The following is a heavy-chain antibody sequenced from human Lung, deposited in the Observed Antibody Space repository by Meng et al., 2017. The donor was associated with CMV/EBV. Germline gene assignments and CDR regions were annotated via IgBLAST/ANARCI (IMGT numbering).Heavy chain of an antibody. D-gene: IGHD5-24*01. CDR3: ATQESRDGHNPY. Sequence: EPGQGLVEPLGTLFPARFVFAGTSSRSYGWTWGRQSPGKGLEWIGEMYHSGTTNYNPSLKSRVTISMGKSNNQLSLKLNSVTAADTAVYYCATQESRDGHNPYWGQGTLVTVSS. CDR2: MYHSGTT. CDR1: AGTSSRSYG. V-gene: IGHV4-4*03. J-gene: IGHJ4*02.